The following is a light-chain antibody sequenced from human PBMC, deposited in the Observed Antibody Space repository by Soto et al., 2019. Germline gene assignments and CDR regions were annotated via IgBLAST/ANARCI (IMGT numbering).Light chain of an antibody. CDR3: QQYNNWPPYT. CDR2: GAS. J-gene: IGKJ2*01. CDR1: QSVSSN. Sequence: EIVMTQSPATLSVSPGERATLSCRASQSVSSNLASYQQKPGQAPRLLIYGASTRATGIPARVSGSGSGTEFTLTISRLQSEDFAVYYCQQYNNWPPYTFGQGTKLEIK. V-gene: IGKV3-15*01.